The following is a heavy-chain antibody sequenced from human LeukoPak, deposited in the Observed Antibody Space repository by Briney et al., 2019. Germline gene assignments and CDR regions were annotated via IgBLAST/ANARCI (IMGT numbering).Heavy chain of an antibody. D-gene: IGHD5-12*01. CDR2: ISGSGGST. V-gene: IGHV3-23*01. CDR1: GFTFSSYG. CDR3: AKDSGASYSGYDYERFDY. J-gene: IGHJ4*02. Sequence: QSGGSLRLSCAASGFTFSSYGMSWVRQAPGKGLEWVSAISGSGGSTYYADSVKGRFTISRDNSKNTLYLQMNSLRAEDTAVYYCAKDSGASYSGYDYERFDYWGQGTLVAVSS.